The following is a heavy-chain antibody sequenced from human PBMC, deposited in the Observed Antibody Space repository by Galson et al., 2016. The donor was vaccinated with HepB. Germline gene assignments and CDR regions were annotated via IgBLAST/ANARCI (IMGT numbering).Heavy chain of an antibody. J-gene: IGHJ6*02. CDR1: GFTFSNAW. V-gene: IGHV3-15*01. CDR3: RYGMDV. CDR2: IKSKTDGGTT. Sequence: SLRLTCAASGFTFSNAWMSWVRQAPGKGLEWVGRIKSKTDGGTTDYAAPVKGRLSISRDDSKNTLYLQMNSLKTEDTAVYYCRYGMDVWGQGTTVTVSS.